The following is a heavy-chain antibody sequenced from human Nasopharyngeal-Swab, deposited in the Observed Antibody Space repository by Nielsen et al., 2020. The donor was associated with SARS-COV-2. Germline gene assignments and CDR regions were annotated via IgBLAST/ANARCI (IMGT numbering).Heavy chain of an antibody. CDR1: GFTFSSYS. D-gene: IGHD6-19*01. J-gene: IGHJ4*02. Sequence: GESLKISCAASGFTFSSYSMNWVRQAPGKGLEWVSYISSSSSTIYYADSVRGRFTISRDNAKNSLYLQMNSLRAEDTAVYYCAKDMGQWLVLNFGYWGQGTLVTVSS. V-gene: IGHV3-48*04. CDR3: AKDMGQWLVLNFGY. CDR2: ISSSSSTI.